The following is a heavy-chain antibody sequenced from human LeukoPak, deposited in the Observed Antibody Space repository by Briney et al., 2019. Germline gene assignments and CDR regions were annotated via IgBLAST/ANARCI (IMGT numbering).Heavy chain of an antibody. V-gene: IGHV4-59*01. CDR2: IYYTGST. CDR3: ARSRRGYSTGWFYFEY. Sequence: SSETLSLTCTVSGDSINSYYWSWIRQPPGKGLEWIGCIYYTGSTTYNPSLKSRVTISLGTSKNQFSLNLSSVTAADTAIYYCARSRRGYSTGWFYFEYWGQGTLVTVSS. D-gene: IGHD6-19*01. CDR1: GDSINSYY. J-gene: IGHJ4*02.